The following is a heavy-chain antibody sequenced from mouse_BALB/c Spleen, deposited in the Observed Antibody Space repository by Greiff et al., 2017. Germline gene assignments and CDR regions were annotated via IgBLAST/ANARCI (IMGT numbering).Heavy chain of an antibody. J-gene: IGHJ3*01. CDR3: ARWELGLAY. CDR1: GYTFTDYA. Sequence: QVQLQQSGAELVRPGVSVKISCKGSGYTFTDYAMHWVKQSHAKSLEWIGVISTYYGDASYNQKFKGKATMTEDKSSSTAYMELARLTSEDSAIYYCARWELGLAYWGQGTLVTVSA. V-gene: IGHV1S137*01. CDR2: ISTYYGDA. D-gene: IGHD4-1*01.